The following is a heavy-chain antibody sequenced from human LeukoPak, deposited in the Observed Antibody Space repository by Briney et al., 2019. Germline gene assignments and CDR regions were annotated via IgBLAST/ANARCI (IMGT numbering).Heavy chain of an antibody. CDR3: ARVAGLYQLLSALDY. J-gene: IGHJ4*02. Sequence: GGSLRLSCAASGFTFSSYWMSWVRQAPGKGLEWVAVISYDGSNKYYADSVKGRFTISRDNSKNTLYLQMNSLRAEDTAVYYCARVAGLYQLLSALDYWGQGTLVTVSS. V-gene: IGHV3-30-3*01. CDR1: GFTFSSYW. CDR2: ISYDGSNK. D-gene: IGHD2-2*01.